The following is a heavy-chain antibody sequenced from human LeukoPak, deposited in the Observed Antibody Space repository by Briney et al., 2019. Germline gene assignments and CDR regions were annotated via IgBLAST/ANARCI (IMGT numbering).Heavy chain of an antibody. D-gene: IGHD4/OR15-4a*01. CDR3: ARGTMGSAPFDY. CDR2: INPSGGST. CDR1: GGTFSSYA. J-gene: IGHJ4*02. V-gene: IGHV1-46*01. Sequence: ASVKVSCKASGGTFSSYAMSWVRQAPGQGLEWMGIINPSGGSTSYAQKFQGRVTMTRDTSTSTVYMELSSLRSEDTAVYYCARGTMGSAPFDYWGQGTLVTVSS.